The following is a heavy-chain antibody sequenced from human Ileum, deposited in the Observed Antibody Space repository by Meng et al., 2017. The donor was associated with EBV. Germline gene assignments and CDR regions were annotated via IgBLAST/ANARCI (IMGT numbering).Heavy chain of an antibody. D-gene: IGHD4-23*01. Sequence: WGPGLLRPPETVSLNCAVYGGSFNDYYWTWRREPPGKGLEWIGEIDQSGYTKFNPSLSSRATISRDTSNNQFSLRLNSVTAADTALYYCARYGRCNGNSFYCFDPWGQGTLVTVSS. CDR1: GGSFNDYY. CDR3: ARYGRCNGNSFYCFDP. V-gene: IGHV4-34*01. CDR2: IDQSGYT. J-gene: IGHJ5*02.